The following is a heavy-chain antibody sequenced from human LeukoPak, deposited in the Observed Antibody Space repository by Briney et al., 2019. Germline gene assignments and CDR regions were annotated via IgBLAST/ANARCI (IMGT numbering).Heavy chain of an antibody. CDR1: GGSISSYY. J-gene: IGHJ3*02. D-gene: IGHD3-10*01. V-gene: IGHV4-59*08. CDR3: ARQGRAGRRAFDI. Sequence: SENLSLTCTVSGGSISSYYWGWIRQPPGKGLEWVGYIYYSGSTNYNTSLKSRVTISVDTSKNQFSMKLSSVTAADTAMYYCARQGRAGRRAFDIWGQGTMVTVSS. CDR2: IYYSGST.